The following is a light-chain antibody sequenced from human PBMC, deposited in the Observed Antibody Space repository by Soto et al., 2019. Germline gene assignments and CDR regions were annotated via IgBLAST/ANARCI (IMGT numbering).Light chain of an antibody. Sequence: QSALTQPASVSGSPGQSITISCTGTSSDVGGYNYVSWYQQHPGKAPKVMIYDVSHRPSGVSNRFSGSKSGNTASLTISGLQVEDEADYYYSSYTSSSTRVVFGGGTKLTVL. CDR1: SSDVGGYNY. CDR3: SSYTSSSTRVV. CDR2: DVS. V-gene: IGLV2-14*03. J-gene: IGLJ2*01.